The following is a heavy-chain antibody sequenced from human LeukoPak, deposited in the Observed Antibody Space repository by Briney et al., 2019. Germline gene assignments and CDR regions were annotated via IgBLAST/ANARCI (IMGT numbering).Heavy chain of an antibody. CDR2: ISGYNGNT. D-gene: IGHD4-23*01. CDR3: ARDGVRWELSSAFDI. Sequence: GASVKVSYKASHYTFTNYGVSWVRQAPGQGLEWMGWISGYNGNTNYAQELQGRVTMTTDTSTSTAYMELRSLRSDDTAVYYCARDGVRWELSSAFDIWGQGTMVTVSS. J-gene: IGHJ3*02. V-gene: IGHV1-18*01. CDR1: HYTFTNYG.